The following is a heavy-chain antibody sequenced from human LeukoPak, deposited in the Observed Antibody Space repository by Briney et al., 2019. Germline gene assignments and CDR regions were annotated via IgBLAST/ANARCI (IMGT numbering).Heavy chain of an antibody. CDR3: AGLVGRYSSGLYHYYFDY. CDR1: GDSINSLDL. CDR2: MYLSGTT. D-gene: IGHD3-22*01. V-gene: IGHV4-4*02. J-gene: IGHJ4*02. Sequence: PSETLSLTCTVSGDSINSLDLWSWVRQPPGKGLEWIGEMYLSGTTHSNPSVKSRVTISIDKSKNQFFLNLSSVTAADTAVYYCAGLVGRYSSGLYHYYFDYWGQGTLVTVSS.